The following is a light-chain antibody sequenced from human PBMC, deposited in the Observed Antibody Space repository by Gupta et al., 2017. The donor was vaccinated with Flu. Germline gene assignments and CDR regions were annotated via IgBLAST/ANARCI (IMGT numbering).Light chain of an antibody. CDR2: GAS. J-gene: IGKJ5*01. CDR3: QQYNYWPPIT. CDR1: QSVNSN. Sequence: EIVMTQSPAALSVSPGEKATLSCRASQSVNSNLAWYRQTTGQAPRLLIYGASTRATGIPARFSGSGSGTEFTLTISSLQSEDFVVYYCQQYNYWPPITFGQGTRLEIK. V-gene: IGKV3-15*01.